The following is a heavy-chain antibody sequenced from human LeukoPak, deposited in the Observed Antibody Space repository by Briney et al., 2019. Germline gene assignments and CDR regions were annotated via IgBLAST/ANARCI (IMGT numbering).Heavy chain of an antibody. J-gene: IGHJ5*02. CDR1: EFSVGSNY. CDR3: ARDRSLEEESWGFDP. V-gene: IGHV3-66*01. CDR2: IYSGGST. Sequence: GGSLRLSCAASEFSVGSNYMTWVRQAPGKGLEWVSLIYSGGSTYYADSVKGRFTISRDNSKNTLYLQMNSLRAEDTAVYYCARDRSLEEESWGFDPWGQGTLVTVSS. D-gene: IGHD1-26*01.